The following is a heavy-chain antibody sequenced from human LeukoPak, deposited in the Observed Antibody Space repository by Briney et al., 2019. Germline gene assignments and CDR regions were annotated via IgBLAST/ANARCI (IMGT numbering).Heavy chain of an antibody. D-gene: IGHD1-7*01. CDR2: INQDGSEK. Sequence: GGSLRLSCAASGFTFSNYWVSWVRQAPGKRLQWVANINQDGSEKHYVDSARGRFTISRDNAKNSLYLQMNSLRAEDTAVYYCASNWNYIRGYGMDVWGQGTTVTVSS. J-gene: IGHJ6*02. CDR1: GFTFSNYW. V-gene: IGHV3-7*01. CDR3: ASNWNYIRGYGMDV.